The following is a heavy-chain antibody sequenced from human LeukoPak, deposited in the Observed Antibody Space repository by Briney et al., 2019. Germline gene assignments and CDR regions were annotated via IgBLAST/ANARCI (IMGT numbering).Heavy chain of an antibody. CDR2: IIPIFSTE. J-gene: IGHJ6*04. CDR3: ARARGWSGCSCYLATGYYYYGMDV. D-gene: IGHD2-15*01. Sequence: GASVKLSCKASGGTFSSYAISWVRQAPGQGLEWMGGIIPIFSTENYAHTFQGRVTITADESTSTAYMELSSLRSEDTAVYYCARARGWSGCSCYLATGYYYYGMDVWGKGTTVTVSS. CDR1: GGTFSSYA. V-gene: IGHV1-69*13.